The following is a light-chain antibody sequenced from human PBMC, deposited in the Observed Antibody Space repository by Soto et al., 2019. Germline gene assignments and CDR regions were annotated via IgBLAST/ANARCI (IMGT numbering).Light chain of an antibody. CDR3: QHYHNLPIT. V-gene: IGKV1-33*01. CDR1: QDISTS. CDR2: DAS. J-gene: IGKJ5*01. Sequence: DIQMTQSPSSLSASVGDRVTITCQASQDISTSLNWYQQKPGRAPKLLIYDASNLATGVPSWFCGSGSGSNFTITICRLQPEDIATYYCQHYHNLPITFGQGTRLEIK.